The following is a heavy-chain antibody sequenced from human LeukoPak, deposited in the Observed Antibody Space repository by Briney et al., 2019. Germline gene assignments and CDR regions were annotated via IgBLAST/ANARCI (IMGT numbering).Heavy chain of an antibody. V-gene: IGHV4-30-2*01. CDR1: GGSISTGGYY. CDR2: VYHSGST. CDR3: ERFDKLERRHFDH. J-gene: IGHJ4*02. D-gene: IGHD1-1*01. Sequence: SQTLSLTCTVSGGSISTGGYYWSWTRQPPGKGLEWIGYVYHSGSTYYNPSRKSRVTISVDRSKNQFYLKLSSVTAADTAVYYCERFDKLERRHFDHWGQGTLVTVSS.